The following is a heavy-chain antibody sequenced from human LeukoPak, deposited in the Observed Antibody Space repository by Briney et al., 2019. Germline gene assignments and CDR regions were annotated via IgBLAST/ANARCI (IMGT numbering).Heavy chain of an antibody. J-gene: IGHJ4*02. CDR3: ARILGYCSSTSCYDWFDY. CDR1: GGTFSSYA. V-gene: IGHV1-18*01. CDR2: ISAYNGNT. Sequence: GASVKVSCKASGGTFSSYAISWVRQAPGQGLEWMGWISAYNGNTNYAQKLQGRVTMTTDTFTSTAYMELRSLRSDDTVVYYCARILGYCSSTSCYDWFDYWGQGTLVTVSS. D-gene: IGHD2-2*01.